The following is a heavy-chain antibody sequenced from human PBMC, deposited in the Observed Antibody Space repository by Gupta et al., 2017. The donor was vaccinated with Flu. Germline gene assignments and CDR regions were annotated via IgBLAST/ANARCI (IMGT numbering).Heavy chain of an antibody. CDR2: ISSSSSYI. V-gene: IGHV3-21*01. D-gene: IGHD6-19*01. J-gene: IGHJ6*02. Sequence: VRQAPGKGLEWVSSISSSSSYIYYADSVKGRFTISRDNAKNSLYLQMNSLRAEDTAVYYCARVMAWKWLGNGEDYYYGMDVWGQGTTVTVSS. CDR3: ARVMAWKWLGNGEDYYYGMDV.